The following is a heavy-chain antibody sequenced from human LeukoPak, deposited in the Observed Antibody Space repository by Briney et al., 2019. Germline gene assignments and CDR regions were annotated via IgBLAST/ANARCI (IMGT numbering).Heavy chain of an antibody. V-gene: IGHV3-23*01. CDR1: GFTPSSYA. Sequence: GGSLRLSCAASGFTPSSYALNWVRQAPGKGLEWVATVSGSGDRMYHADSVKGRFTISRDNSRNTIYLQMNSLRAEDTALYYCAKAAAAPGFDFWGQGTLVTVSS. J-gene: IGHJ4*02. CDR3: AKAAAAPGFDF. CDR2: VSGSGDRM. D-gene: IGHD6-13*01.